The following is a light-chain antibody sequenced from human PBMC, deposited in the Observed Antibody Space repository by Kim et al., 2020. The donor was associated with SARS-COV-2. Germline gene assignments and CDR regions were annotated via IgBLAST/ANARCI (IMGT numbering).Light chain of an antibody. CDR1: SGDIGGYNS. CDR3: SSYTTINTWV. V-gene: IGLV2-14*03. CDR2: DVT. J-gene: IGLJ3*02. Sequence: GQSITISCTGTSGDIGGYNSVSWYQQHPGKAPKLIIYDVTYRPSGVSNRFSGSKSGNTASLTISGLQAEDEADYHCSSYTTINTWVFGGGTQLTVL.